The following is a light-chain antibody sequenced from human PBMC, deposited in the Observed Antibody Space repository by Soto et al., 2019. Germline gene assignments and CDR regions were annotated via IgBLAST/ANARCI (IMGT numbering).Light chain of an antibody. Sequence: QLVLTQPPSASGTPGQRVTISCSGSSSNIGSNTVNWYQQLPGTAPKLLNYSNNQRPSGVPDRFSGSKSGTSASLAISGLQSEDEADYYCAAWDDSLNGHVVFGGGTKVTVL. CDR3: AAWDDSLNGHVV. CDR2: SNN. V-gene: IGLV1-44*01. CDR1: SSNIGSNT. J-gene: IGLJ2*01.